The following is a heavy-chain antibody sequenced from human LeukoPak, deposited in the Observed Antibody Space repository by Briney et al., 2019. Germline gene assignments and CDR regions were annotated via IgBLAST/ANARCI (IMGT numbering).Heavy chain of an antibody. CDR2: ISSGGTTI. Sequence: GGSLRLSCAVSGFTFSVYGMNWVRQAPGKGLEWLSHISSGGTTIYYADSVKGRFTVSRDNVENSLFLQMNSLSVDDTAVYYCVRDFEVPAAAPDYYYFYYMDVWGTGTTVTVS. D-gene: IGHD2-2*01. V-gene: IGHV3-48*04. J-gene: IGHJ6*03. CDR1: GFTFSVYG. CDR3: VRDFEVPAAAPDYYYFYYMDV.